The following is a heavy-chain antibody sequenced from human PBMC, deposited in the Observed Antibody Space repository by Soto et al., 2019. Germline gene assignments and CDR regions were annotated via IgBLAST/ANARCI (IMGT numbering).Heavy chain of an antibody. CDR3: ARPTKDSSSWYEGWWFDP. CDR2: IIPIFGTA. Sequence: QVQLVQSGAEVKKPGSSVKVSCKASGGTFSSYAISWVRQAPGQGLEWMGGIIPIFGTANYAQKFQGRVTITADKSTSTAYMELSSLRSEDTAVYYCARPTKDSSSWYEGWWFDPWGQGTLVTVSS. V-gene: IGHV1-69*06. D-gene: IGHD6-13*01. CDR1: GGTFSSYA. J-gene: IGHJ5*02.